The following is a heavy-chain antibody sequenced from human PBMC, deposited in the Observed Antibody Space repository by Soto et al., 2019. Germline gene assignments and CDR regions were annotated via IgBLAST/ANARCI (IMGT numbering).Heavy chain of an antibody. J-gene: IGHJ6*02. V-gene: IGHV1-18*01. CDR1: GYTFTRSG. D-gene: IGHD5-12*01. CDR3: AREGVAPYYYYGMDV. Sequence: ASVKVSCKASGYTFTRSGISWVRQAPGQGLEWMGWISTYNGDTNYAHTFQGRVTMTTDTSTSTVHMEVRSLRSDDTAVYYCAREGVAPYYYYGMDVWGQGTPVTVSS. CDR2: ISTYNGDT.